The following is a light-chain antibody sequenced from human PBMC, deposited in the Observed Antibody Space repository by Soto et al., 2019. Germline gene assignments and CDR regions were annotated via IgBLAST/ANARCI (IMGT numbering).Light chain of an antibody. J-gene: IGKJ5*01. CDR1: HSLVHSDGIAY. V-gene: IGKV2-30*02. CDR2: KVS. Sequence: DVVMTQSPLSLPVTLGQAASISCRSNHSLVHSDGIAYFSWFQQRPGRSPRRLIYKVSNRDSGVPARFSGSGSGTDFALKISRVEAEDVGVYYCMQGTHWPITIGQGTRLEI. CDR3: MQGTHWPIT.